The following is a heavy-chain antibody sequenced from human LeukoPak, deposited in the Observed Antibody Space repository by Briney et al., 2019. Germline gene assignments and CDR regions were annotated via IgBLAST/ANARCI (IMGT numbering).Heavy chain of an antibody. CDR3: ARGWFGDLFDY. J-gene: IGHJ4*02. D-gene: IGHD3-10*01. Sequence: GGSLRLSCAASGFTFASYSMTWVRQAPGKGLEWVSAIGVTSDSTYYADSVKGRFTISRDNSRNTLFLQMSSLRAEDTAVYYCARGWFGDLFDYWGQGTLVTVSS. CDR1: GFTFASYS. CDR2: IGVTSDST. V-gene: IGHV3-23*01.